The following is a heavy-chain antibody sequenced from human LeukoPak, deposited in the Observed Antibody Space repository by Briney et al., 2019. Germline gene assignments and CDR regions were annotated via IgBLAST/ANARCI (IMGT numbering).Heavy chain of an antibody. Sequence: SVKVSCKASGYTFTGYYMHWVRQAPGQGLEWMGWINPNSGGTNYAQKFQGRVTMTRDTSISTAYMELSRLRSDDTAVYYCARGSSGWYHDAFDIWGQGTMVTVSS. CDR3: ARGSSGWYHDAFDI. D-gene: IGHD6-19*01. CDR2: INPNSGGT. J-gene: IGHJ3*02. CDR1: GYTFTGYY. V-gene: IGHV1-2*02.